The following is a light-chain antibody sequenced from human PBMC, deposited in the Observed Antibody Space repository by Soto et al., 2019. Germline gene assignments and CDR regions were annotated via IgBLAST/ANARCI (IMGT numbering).Light chain of an antibody. CDR2: DAS. CDR3: QQSGDTPPWT. J-gene: IGKJ1*01. CDR1: QSISSY. V-gene: IGKV1-39*01. Sequence: DIQMTQSPSSLSASVGDRVTITCRASQSISSYLNWYQQKPGKAPKLLIYDASSLESGVPSRFSGSGSETDFTLTINSLQPEDFASYYCQQSGDTPPWTFGQGTKVDI.